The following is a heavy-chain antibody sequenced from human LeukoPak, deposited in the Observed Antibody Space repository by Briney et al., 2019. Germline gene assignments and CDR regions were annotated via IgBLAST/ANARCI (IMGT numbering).Heavy chain of an antibody. CDR2: ISIGSSYT. Sequence: KPGGSLRLSCAASGLTFSDYYMSWIRQAPGKGLEWVSYISIGSSYTNYADSVKGRFTISRDDAKNSLYLQMNSLRAEDTAVYYCARGHYEPWFWGQGTLVTVSS. J-gene: IGHJ1*01. CDR3: ARGHYEPWF. D-gene: IGHD3-16*01. V-gene: IGHV3-11*06. CDR1: GLTFSDYY.